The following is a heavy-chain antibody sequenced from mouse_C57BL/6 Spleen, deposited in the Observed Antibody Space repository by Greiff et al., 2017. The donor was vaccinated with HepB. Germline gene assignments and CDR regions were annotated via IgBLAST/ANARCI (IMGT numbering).Heavy chain of an antibody. CDR2: IDPSDSET. D-gene: IGHD1-1*02. CDR3: ARHYRWYFDV. CDR1: GYTFTSYW. Sequence: QVQLQQPGAELVRPGSSVKLSCKASGYTFTSYWMHWVKQRPIQGLEWIGNIDPSDSETHYNQKFKDKATLTVDKSSSTAYMQLSSLTSEDSTVYYCARHYRWYFDVWGTGTTVTVSS. V-gene: IGHV1-52*01. J-gene: IGHJ1*03.